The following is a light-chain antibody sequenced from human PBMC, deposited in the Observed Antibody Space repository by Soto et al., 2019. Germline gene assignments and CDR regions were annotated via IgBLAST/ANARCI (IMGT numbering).Light chain of an antibody. J-gene: IGKJ4*01. Sequence: EIVMTQSPATLSVSPGERATLSCRASQSVSSNLAWYQQKPGQAPRLLIYGASTRATGIPARFSGSGSGTEFTLTISSLQSEDFAVYYCQQRRDWPPITFGGGTKV. CDR2: GAS. CDR3: QQRRDWPPIT. V-gene: IGKV3-15*01. CDR1: QSVSSN.